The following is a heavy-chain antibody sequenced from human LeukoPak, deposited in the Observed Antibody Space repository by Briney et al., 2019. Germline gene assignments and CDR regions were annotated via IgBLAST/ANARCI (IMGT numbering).Heavy chain of an antibody. CDR3: ARHPDDFWSGYPKPYFDY. D-gene: IGHD3-3*01. J-gene: IGHJ4*02. CDR1: GGSISSGDYY. Sequence: PSQTLSLTCTVSGGSISSGDYYWGWIRQPPGKGLEWIGSIYYSGSTYYNPSLKSRVTISVDTSKNQFSLKLSSVTAADTAVYYCARHPDDFWSGYPKPYFDYWGQGTLVTVSS. V-gene: IGHV4-39*01. CDR2: IYYSGST.